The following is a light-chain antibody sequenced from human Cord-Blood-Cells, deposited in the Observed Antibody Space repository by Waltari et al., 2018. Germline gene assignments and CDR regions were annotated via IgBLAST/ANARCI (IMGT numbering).Light chain of an antibody. CDR1: SSDVGGYNY. Sequence: QSALTQPASVSGSPGQSITISCTGTSSDVGGYNYVSWYQQHPGKAPKLTIYDVSKRPSGVSSRFSGSKSGNTASLTISGLQAEDEADYYCSSYTSSSTWVFGGGTKLTVL. CDR2: DVS. V-gene: IGLV2-14*01. J-gene: IGLJ3*02. CDR3: SSYTSSSTWV.